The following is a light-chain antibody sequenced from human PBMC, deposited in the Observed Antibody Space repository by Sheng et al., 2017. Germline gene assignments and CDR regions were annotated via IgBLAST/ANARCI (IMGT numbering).Light chain of an antibody. V-gene: IGKV3D-15*01. CDR2: GAS. CDR3: QQYGRSPAT. CDR1: QSVSSN. Sequence: EIVMTQSPATLSVSPGERATLSCRASQSVSSNLAWYQQKPGQAPRLLIYGASTRATGTPARFSGSGSGTEFTLTISSLQSEDFAVYYCQQYGRSPATFGPGTKVDIK. J-gene: IGKJ3*01.